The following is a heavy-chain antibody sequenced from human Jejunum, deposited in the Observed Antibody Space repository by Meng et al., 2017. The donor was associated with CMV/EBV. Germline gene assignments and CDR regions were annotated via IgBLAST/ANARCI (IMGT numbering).Heavy chain of an antibody. V-gene: IGHV3-66*02. D-gene: IGHD3-10*01. CDR3: ATEVAVRNYFSYGMDV. CDR2: SYSAGMT. Sequence: GFTVNRNFMPWVRQAPGKGLEWVAVSYSAGMTYYADSVKGRFTISRDNSKNTMYLQMNGLRLEDTAMYYCATEVAVRNYFSYGMDVWGQGTAVTVSS. CDR1: GFTVNRNF. J-gene: IGHJ6*02.